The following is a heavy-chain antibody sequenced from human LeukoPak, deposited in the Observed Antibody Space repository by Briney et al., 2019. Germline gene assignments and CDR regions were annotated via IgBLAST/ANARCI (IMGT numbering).Heavy chain of an antibody. Sequence: SETLSLTCAVYGGSFSGYYWSWIRQPPGKGLEWIGEINHSGSTNYNPSLKSRVTISLGTSKNQFSLKLTSVTAADTAVYYCARGVPAATLTCYFDYWGQGTLVTVSS. V-gene: IGHV4-34*01. CDR3: ARGVPAATLTCYFDY. J-gene: IGHJ4*02. D-gene: IGHD2-2*01. CDR1: GGSFSGYY. CDR2: INHSGST.